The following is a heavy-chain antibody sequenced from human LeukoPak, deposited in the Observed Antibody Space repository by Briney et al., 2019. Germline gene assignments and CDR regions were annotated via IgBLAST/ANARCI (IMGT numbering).Heavy chain of an antibody. V-gene: IGHV3-48*03. D-gene: IGHD3-10*02. CDR3: AELGITMIGGV. CDR2: ISSCGSSI. J-gene: IGHJ6*04. CDR1: GFTFSSYE. Sequence: GGSPRLSCAASGFTFSSYEMNWVGQAPGKGLEWVSYISSCGSSIYYADSVKGRFTISRDNAKNSLYLRMNSLRAEDTAVYYCAELGITMIGGVWGKGTTVTISS.